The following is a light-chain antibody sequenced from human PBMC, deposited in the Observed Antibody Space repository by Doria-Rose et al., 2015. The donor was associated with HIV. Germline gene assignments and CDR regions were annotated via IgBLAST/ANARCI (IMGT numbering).Light chain of an antibody. J-gene: IGLJ2*01. CDR3: QAWDSTTVV. Sequence: SYELTQPPSLTVSPGQTASLTCSGDKLGDKYACWYQQKSGQSPVLVVYQDNKRPSGIPERFSGSNSGNTATLTISGTQAMDEADYYCQAWDSTTVVLGGGTKLTVL. V-gene: IGLV3-1*01. CDR2: QDN. CDR1: KLGDKY.